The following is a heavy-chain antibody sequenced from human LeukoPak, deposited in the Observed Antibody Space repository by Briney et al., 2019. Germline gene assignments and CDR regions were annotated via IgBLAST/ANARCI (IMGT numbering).Heavy chain of an antibody. Sequence: GGSLRLSCAASGFTFSSHDMSWVRQAPGKGLEWVSSIRSGGGSSFYADSVKGRFTISRDNPKNTLYPQMNSLRAEDTAVYHCAKGPPFSSSWYFDYWAQGSLVTVSS. D-gene: IGHD6-13*01. CDR3: AKGPPFSSSWYFDY. CDR1: GFTFSSHD. CDR2: IRSGGGSS. J-gene: IGHJ4*02. V-gene: IGHV3-23*01.